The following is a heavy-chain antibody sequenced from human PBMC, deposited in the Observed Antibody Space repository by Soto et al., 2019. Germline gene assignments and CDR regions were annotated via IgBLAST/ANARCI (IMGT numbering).Heavy chain of an antibody. D-gene: IGHD6-13*01. Sequence: GGSLRLSCAASGFTFSSYSMNWVRQAPGKGLEWVSSISSSSSYIYYADSVKGRFTISRDNAKNSLYLQMNSLRAEDTAVYYCASLGAAAGPGHYWGQGTLVTVS. V-gene: IGHV3-21*01. CDR1: GFTFSSYS. CDR3: ASLGAAAGPGHY. CDR2: ISSSSSYI. J-gene: IGHJ4*02.